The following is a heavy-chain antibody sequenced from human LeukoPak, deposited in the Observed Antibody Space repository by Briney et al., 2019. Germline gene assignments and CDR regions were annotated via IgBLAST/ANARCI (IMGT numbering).Heavy chain of an antibody. Sequence: PGGSLRLSCAASGFTLSSYAMNWVRQAPGKGLEWVSFISGSGSSTHYADSVKGRFTISRDNSNNTLYLQINSLRADDTAAYYCAKGAQYDFWSGYTLEYFDVWGKGTLVTVSS. CDR1: GFTLSSYA. J-gene: IGHJ4*02. CDR2: ISGSGSST. D-gene: IGHD3-3*01. V-gene: IGHV3-23*01. CDR3: AKGAQYDFWSGYTLEYFDV.